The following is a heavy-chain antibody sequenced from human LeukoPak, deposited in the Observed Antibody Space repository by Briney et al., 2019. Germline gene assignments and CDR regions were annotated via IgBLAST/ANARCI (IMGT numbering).Heavy chain of an antibody. CDR3: ARGGPPATVVAAGGYYYGMDV. J-gene: IGHJ6*02. D-gene: IGHD2-15*01. V-gene: IGHV3-33*08. CDR2: IWYDGSNK. CDR1: GFTFSSYA. Sequence: PGRSLRLSCAASGFTFSSYAMHWVRQAPGKGLEWVAVIWYDGSNKYYADSVKGRFTISRDNSKNTLYLQMNSLRAEDTAVYYCARGGPPATVVAAGGYYYGMDVWGQGTTVTVSS.